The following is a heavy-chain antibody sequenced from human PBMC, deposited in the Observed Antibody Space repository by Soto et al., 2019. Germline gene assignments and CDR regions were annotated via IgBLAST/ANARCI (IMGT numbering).Heavy chain of an antibody. D-gene: IGHD2-15*01. CDR2: IYYSGST. CDR1: GGSISSGGYY. V-gene: IGHV4-31*01. CDR3: ASGGLNCSGGSCYSGWYFDL. Sequence: QVQLQESGPGLVKPSQTLSLTCTVSGGSISSGGYYWSWIRQHPGKGLEWIGYIYYSGSTYYNPYLKSQFTISVETSMNQSSLKLSSVTAADTAVYYCASGGLNCSGGSCYSGWYFDLWGRGTLVTVSS. J-gene: IGHJ2*01.